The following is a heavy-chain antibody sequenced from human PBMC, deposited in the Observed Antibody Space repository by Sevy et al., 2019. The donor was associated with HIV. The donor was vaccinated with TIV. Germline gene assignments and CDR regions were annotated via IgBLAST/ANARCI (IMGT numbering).Heavy chain of an antibody. CDR2: ITSSGKTT. CDR3: ARVRWDLLLGYYYHYMDV. D-gene: IGHD1-26*01. J-gene: IGHJ6*03. V-gene: IGHV3-11*04. Sequence: GWSLRLSCAASGFTFTDYYMAWIRQAPGQGMEWLSYITSSGKTTYYTDSAEGRFTISRDNAEKSLYLQMTRLRADDAGVYYCARVRWDLLLGYYYHYMDVWGKGTTVTVSS. CDR1: GFTFTDYY.